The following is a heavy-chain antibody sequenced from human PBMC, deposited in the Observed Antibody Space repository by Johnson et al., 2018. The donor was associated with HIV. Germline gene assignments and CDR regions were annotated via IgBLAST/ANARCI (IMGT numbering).Heavy chain of an antibody. CDR3: AVSYSSSSGAFDI. CDR2: LGTAGAT. D-gene: IGHD6-6*01. CDR1: GFTFSNYD. J-gene: IGHJ3*02. Sequence: VQLVESGGGLVQPGGSLRLSCAASGFTFSNYDMHWVRQGTGKGLEWVSALGTAGATYYPGSVQGRFTISREKAQNSFYLQMNSLRAGDTAVYYCAVSYSSSSGAFDIWGQGTMVTVSS. V-gene: IGHV3-13*01.